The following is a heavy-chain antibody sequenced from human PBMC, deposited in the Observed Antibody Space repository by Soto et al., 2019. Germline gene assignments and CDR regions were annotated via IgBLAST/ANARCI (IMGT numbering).Heavy chain of an antibody. V-gene: IGHV4-59*01. CDR2: IYYSGST. CDR1: GGSISSYY. J-gene: IGHJ4*02. D-gene: IGHD5-12*01. CDR3: ARVIVATIPYFDY. Sequence: PSETLSLTCTVSGGSISSYYWSWIRQPPGKGLEWIGYIYYSGSTNYNPSLKSRVTISVDTSKNQFSLKLSSVTAADTAVYYCARVIVATIPYFDYWGQGTLVTVSS.